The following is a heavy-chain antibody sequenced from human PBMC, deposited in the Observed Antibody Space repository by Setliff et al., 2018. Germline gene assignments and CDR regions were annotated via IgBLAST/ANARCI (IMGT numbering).Heavy chain of an antibody. CDR1: GFDFGVYG. D-gene: IGHD3-10*01. CDR3: ARHEFVGGYYASVTYPHFDY. Sequence: PGGSLRLSCTASGFDFGVYGMSWIRQAPGKGLEWVSGLSWNGDDTGYADSVKGRFTVSRDNAKNSLFLQMNSVRAGDTSLYFCARHEFVGGYYASVTYPHFDYWGQGPLVTVSS. CDR2: LSWNGDDT. V-gene: IGHV3-20*04. J-gene: IGHJ4*02.